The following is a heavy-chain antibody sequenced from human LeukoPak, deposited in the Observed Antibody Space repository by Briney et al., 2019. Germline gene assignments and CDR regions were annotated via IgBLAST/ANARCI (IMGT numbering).Heavy chain of an antibody. D-gene: IGHD3-22*01. CDR2: ISGSGGST. CDR1: GFTFSSYW. CDR3: AKDVRGYYDSSGYHWFDP. Sequence: GGSLRLSCAASGFTFSSYWMSWVRQAPGKGLEWVSAISGSGGSTYYADSVKGRFTISRDNSKNTLYLQMNSLRAEDTAVYYCAKDVRGYYDSSGYHWFDPWGQGTLVTVSS. J-gene: IGHJ5*02. V-gene: IGHV3-23*01.